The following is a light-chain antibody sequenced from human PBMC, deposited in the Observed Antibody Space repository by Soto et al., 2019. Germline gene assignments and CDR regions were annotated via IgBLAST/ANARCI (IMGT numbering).Light chain of an antibody. J-gene: IGKJ3*01. CDR1: QSIRTN. CDR2: GAS. V-gene: IGKV3-15*01. Sequence: EIVLTQSPATLSVSAGGTVTLSCRASQSIRTNVAWYQQIPGQAPRLLVYGASTRATGVPARFGGSGSGIEFTLTISSLQSEDSAFYYCQQYFNWPLTWTFGPGT. CDR3: QQYFNWPLTWT.